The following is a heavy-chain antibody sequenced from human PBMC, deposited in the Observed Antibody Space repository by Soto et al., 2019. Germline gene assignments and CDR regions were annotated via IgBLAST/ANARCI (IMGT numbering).Heavy chain of an antibody. J-gene: IGHJ4*02. V-gene: IGHV4-59*01. D-gene: IGHD3-22*01. CDR3: ARTGTISGYHDY. CDR1: GGFISNFC. CDR2: IYYSGST. Sequence: SETLSLTCRVAGGFISNFCLSWIRKPPGKGLEWIGYIYYSGSTDYNPSLKSRVSISLDTSNNQFSLQLRSVTAADTAVYYCARTGTISGYHDYWGQGTLVTVSS.